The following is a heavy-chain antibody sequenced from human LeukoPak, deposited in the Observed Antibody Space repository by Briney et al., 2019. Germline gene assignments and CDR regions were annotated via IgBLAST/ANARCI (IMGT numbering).Heavy chain of an antibody. D-gene: IGHD2-2*02. J-gene: IGHJ4*02. CDR3: AIGGDSSTSCYRCFDF. CDR1: GYRFTNYW. CDR2: IYPGDSDT. Sequence: GESLKISCKGSGYRFTNYWIGWVRQMPGKGLEWMGLIYPGDSDTRYSSSFQGQVTISADKSITTAYLQWSSLKASDTAIYYCAIGGDSSTSCYRCFDFWGQGTLVTVSS. V-gene: IGHV5-51*01.